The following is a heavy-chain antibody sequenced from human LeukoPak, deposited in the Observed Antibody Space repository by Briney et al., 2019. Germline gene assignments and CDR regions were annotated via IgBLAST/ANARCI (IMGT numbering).Heavy chain of an antibody. V-gene: IGHV3-53*05. J-gene: IGHJ5*02. CDR2: IYSGGST. D-gene: IGHD3-9*01. CDR1: GFTVSSNY. Sequence: GGSLRLSCAASGFTVSSNYMSWVRQAPGKGLEWVSVIYSGGSTYYADSVKGRFTISRDNSKNTLYLQMNSLRAEDTAVYYCAKDGPNYDILTGYMFDPWGQGTLVTVSS. CDR3: AKDGPNYDILTGYMFDP.